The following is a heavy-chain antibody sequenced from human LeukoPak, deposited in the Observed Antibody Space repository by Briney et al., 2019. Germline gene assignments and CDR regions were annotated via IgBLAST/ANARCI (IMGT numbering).Heavy chain of an antibody. V-gene: IGHV4-39*07. Sequence: PSETLSLTCTVSGGSISSRSYYWDWIRQPPGKGLEWIGNIFYTGSTYQNPSLKSRVTISVDTSKNQFSLKLSSVTATDTAIYYCARGDYGDSNFDYWGQGTLVTVSS. CDR3: ARGDYGDSNFDY. J-gene: IGHJ4*02. CDR2: IFYTGST. CDR1: GGSISSRSYY. D-gene: IGHD4-17*01.